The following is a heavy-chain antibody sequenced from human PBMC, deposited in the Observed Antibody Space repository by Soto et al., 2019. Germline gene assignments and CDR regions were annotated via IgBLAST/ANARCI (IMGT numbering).Heavy chain of an antibody. CDR3: ARSHSNGWYYFDY. CDR2: IDHSGIT. Sequence: SETLSLTCAVSGGSISSSNWWSWVRQPPGKGLEWIGEIDHSGITNYNPSLKSRVTISVDKSKNQFSLKLSSVTAADTAVYYCARSHSNGWYYFDYWGQGTLVTVS. J-gene: IGHJ4*02. D-gene: IGHD6-19*01. V-gene: IGHV4-4*02. CDR1: GGSISSSNW.